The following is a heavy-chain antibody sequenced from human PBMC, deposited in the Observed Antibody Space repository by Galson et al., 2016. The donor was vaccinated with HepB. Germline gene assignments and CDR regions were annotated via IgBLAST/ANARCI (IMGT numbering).Heavy chain of an antibody. CDR3: ARDPTQDQCMDV. J-gene: IGHJ6*02. Sequence: CAISGDSVSNDRDAWYWVRQSPSRGLEWLGRTYYRSGWHYDYATSVKGRITISAETTKNQFSLQLTSVTPEDTAVYSCARDPTQDQCMDVWGQGTTVTVSS. CDR1: GDSVSNDRDA. V-gene: IGHV6-1*01. CDR2: TYYRSGWHY.